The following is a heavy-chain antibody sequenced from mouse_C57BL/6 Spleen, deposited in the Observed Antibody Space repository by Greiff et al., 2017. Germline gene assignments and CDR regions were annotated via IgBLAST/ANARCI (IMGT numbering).Heavy chain of an antibody. CDR3: ARSDYYWYFDV. CDR1: GYTFTSYW. Sequence: VQLQQPGAELVKPGASVKLSCKASGYTFTSYWMHWVKQRPGQGLEWIGMIHPNSGSTNYNEKFKSKATLTVYKSSSTAYMQLSSLTSEDSAVYYCARSDYYWYFDVWGTGTTVTVSS. V-gene: IGHV1-64*01. D-gene: IGHD2-4*01. J-gene: IGHJ1*03. CDR2: IHPNSGST.